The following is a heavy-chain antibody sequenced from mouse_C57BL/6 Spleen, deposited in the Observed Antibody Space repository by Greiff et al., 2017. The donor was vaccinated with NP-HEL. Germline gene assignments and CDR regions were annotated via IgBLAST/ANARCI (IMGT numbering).Heavy chain of an antibody. CDR1: GYTFTSYG. CDR3: AVDESSPHWYFDV. V-gene: IGHV1-81*01. D-gene: IGHD1-1*01. Sequence: VQLQQSGAELARPGASVKLSCKASGYTFTSYGISWVKQRTGQGLEWIGEIYPRSGNTYYNEKFKGTATLTADKSSSTAYMELRSLTSEDSAVYSCAVDESSPHWYFDVWGKGTTVTVSS. CDR2: IYPRSGNT. J-gene: IGHJ1*03.